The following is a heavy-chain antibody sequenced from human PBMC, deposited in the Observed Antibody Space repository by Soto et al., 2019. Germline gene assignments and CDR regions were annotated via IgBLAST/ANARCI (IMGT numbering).Heavy chain of an antibody. CDR2: LGGSGRKT. CDR1: GFTFTKSG. V-gene: IGHV3-23*01. CDR3: AKAGLTDRQSTIDD. J-gene: IGHJ4*02. Sequence: PGGSLRLSCAASGFTFTKSGMTWVRQSPGKGREWVAGLGGSGRKTYYADSVKGRFSISRDNSKNRLFLQMNSLGADATAICYWAKAGLTDRQSTIDDWGLGTLVTVAS. D-gene: IGHD7-27*01.